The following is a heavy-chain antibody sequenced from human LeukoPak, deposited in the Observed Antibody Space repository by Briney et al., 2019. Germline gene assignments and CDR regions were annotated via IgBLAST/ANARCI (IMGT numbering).Heavy chain of an antibody. D-gene: IGHD6-13*01. V-gene: IGHV4-59*01. CDR3: ARGIAAADMFGNDY. Sequence: PSETLSLTCTVSGGSISSYYWSWIRQPPGKGLEWIGYIYYSGSTNYNPSLKSRVTISVDTSKNQFSLKLSSVTAADTAVYYCARGIAAADMFGNDYWGQGTLVTVSS. CDR2: IYYSGST. J-gene: IGHJ4*02. CDR1: GGSISSYY.